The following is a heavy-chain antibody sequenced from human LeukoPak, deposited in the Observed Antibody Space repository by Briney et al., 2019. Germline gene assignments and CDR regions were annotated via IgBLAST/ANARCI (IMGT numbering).Heavy chain of an antibody. V-gene: IGHV1-18*01. D-gene: IGHD5-18*01. J-gene: IGHJ6*03. CDR2: ISAYNGNT. CDR1: GYTFTSYG. Sequence: ASVKVSCKASGYTFTSYGISWVRHAPGQGLEWMGWISAYNGNTNYAQKLQGRVTMTTDTSTSTAYMELRSLRSDDTAVYYCARDFRGYSYGYLYYYYYMDVWGKGTTVTVSS. CDR3: ARDFRGYSYGYLYYYYYMDV.